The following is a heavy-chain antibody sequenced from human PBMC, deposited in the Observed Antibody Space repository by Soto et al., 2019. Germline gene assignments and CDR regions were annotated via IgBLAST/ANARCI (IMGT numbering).Heavy chain of an antibody. CDR2: ISSSSSYI. Sequence: GGSLRLSCAASGFTFSSYSMNWVRQAPGKGLEWVSSISSSSSYIYYADSVKGRFTISRDNAKNSLYLQMNSLRAEDTAVYYCARFPGIAAAGTPSYYYGMDVWGQGTTVTVSS. J-gene: IGHJ6*02. CDR3: ARFPGIAAAGTPSYYYGMDV. D-gene: IGHD6-13*01. V-gene: IGHV3-21*01. CDR1: GFTFSSYS.